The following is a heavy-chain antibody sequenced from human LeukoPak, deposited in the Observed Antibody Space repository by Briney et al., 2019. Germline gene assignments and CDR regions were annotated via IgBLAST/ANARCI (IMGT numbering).Heavy chain of an antibody. Sequence: SETLSLTCTVSGGSISSYYWSWIRQPAGKGLEWIRRIYTSGSTNYNPSLKSRVTMSVDTSKNQFSLKLSSVTAADTAVYYCARDTHYSDFWSGYSSEYYYYGMDVWGQGTTVTVSS. CDR1: GGSISSYY. D-gene: IGHD3-3*01. CDR2: IYTSGST. CDR3: ARDTHYSDFWSGYSSEYYYYGMDV. J-gene: IGHJ6*02. V-gene: IGHV4-4*07.